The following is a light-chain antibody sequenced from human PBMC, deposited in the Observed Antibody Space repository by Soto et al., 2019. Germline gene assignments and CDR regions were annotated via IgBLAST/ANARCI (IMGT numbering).Light chain of an antibody. CDR2: GAS. Sequence: EIVLTQSPGTLSLSPGERATLSCRASQSLSSSHLAWYQQKPGQAPRLLIYGASSRATGIPDRFSGSGSGTDFTLTISRLEPEDSAVYYCQQYGSSFHTFGQGTKLEIK. CDR1: QSLSSSH. CDR3: QQYGSSFHT. J-gene: IGKJ2*01. V-gene: IGKV3-20*01.